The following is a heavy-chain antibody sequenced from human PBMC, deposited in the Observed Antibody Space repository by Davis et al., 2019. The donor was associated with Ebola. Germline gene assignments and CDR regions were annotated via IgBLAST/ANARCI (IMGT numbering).Heavy chain of an antibody. J-gene: IGHJ6*02. V-gene: IGHV3-23*01. CDR3: ARRLHSSRKRGYYYGMDV. CDR1: GFTFRSHD. CDR2: ISASGDTT. Sequence: GESLKISCAASGFTFRSHDMIWVRQAPGKGLEWVSAISASGDTTYYADSVKGRFTISRDNSKNTLYLQMNSLRAEDTAVYYCARRLHSSRKRGYYYGMDVWGQGTTVTVSS. D-gene: IGHD6-13*01.